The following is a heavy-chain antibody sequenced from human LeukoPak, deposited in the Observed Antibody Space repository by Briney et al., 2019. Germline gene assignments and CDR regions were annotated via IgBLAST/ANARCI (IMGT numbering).Heavy chain of an antibody. J-gene: IGHJ5*02. CDR2: VYFSGRS. CDR1: GGSIRSNYY. Sequence: SETLSLTCTVSGGSIRSNYYWGWIRQPPGQGLAWIGSVYFSGRSYYNPSLESRVTISVDTSKNQFSLKLSSVTAADTAVYYCAREVDAAAAYNWFDPWGQGTLVTVSS. V-gene: IGHV4-39*07. D-gene: IGHD2-2*01. CDR3: AREVDAAAAYNWFDP.